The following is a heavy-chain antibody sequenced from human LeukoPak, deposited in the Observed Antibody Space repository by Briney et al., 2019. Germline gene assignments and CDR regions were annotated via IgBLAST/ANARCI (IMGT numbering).Heavy chain of an antibody. D-gene: IGHD6-19*01. CDR1: GFTFSSYA. V-gene: IGHV3-30-3*01. CDR3: ARDGGIAVAGTFDY. CDR2: ISYDGSKK. J-gene: IGHJ4*02. Sequence: GRSLRLSCAASGFTFSSYAMQWVRQASGKGLEWVAVISYDGSKKYYADSVKGRFTISRDNSKNTLYLQMNSLRAEDTAVYYCARDGGIAVAGTFDYWGQGTLVTVSS.